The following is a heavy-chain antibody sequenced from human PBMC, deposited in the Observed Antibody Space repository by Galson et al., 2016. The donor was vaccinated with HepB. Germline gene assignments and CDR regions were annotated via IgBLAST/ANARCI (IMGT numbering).Heavy chain of an antibody. CDR1: GYLFSSYW. D-gene: IGHD6-25*01. V-gene: IGHV5-51*03. J-gene: IGHJ6*02. CDR2: IYPGDSDT. Sequence: QSGAEVKKPGEALRISCKGSGYLFSSYWIAWVRQVPGKGPEWMGIIYPGDSDTRYSPSFVGQVTISADRSISTAYLQWSSLKASDTAMYYGARRQSIWECSSEGGYGSDDWGQGPTVTVAS. CDR3: ARRQSIWECSSEGGYGSDD.